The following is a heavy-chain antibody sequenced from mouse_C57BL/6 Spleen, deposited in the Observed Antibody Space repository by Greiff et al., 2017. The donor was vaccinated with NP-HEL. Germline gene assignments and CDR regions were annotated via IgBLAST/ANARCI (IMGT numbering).Heavy chain of an antibody. CDR2: INYDGSST. CDR3: AREDSSGSMDY. V-gene: IGHV5-16*01. Sequence: EVKLVESEGGLVQPGSSMKLSCTASGFTFSDYYMAWVRQVPEKGLEWVANINYDGSSTYYLDSLKSRFIISRDNAKNILYLQMSSLKSEDTATYYCAREDSSGSMDYWGQGTSVTVSS. J-gene: IGHJ4*01. D-gene: IGHD3-2*02. CDR1: GFTFSDYY.